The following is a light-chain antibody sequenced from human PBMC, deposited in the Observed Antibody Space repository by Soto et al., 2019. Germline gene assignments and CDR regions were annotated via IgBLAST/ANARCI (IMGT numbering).Light chain of an antibody. Sequence: QSLLAHPPSASGTPGQRFTISCSGRSSNIGSNYVYWYQQLPGTAPKLLIYYNNQRPSGVPDRFSGSKSGTSASLAISGLRSEDEADYYCATWDDSLSGYVFGTGTKVTVL. CDR2: YNN. CDR1: SSNIGSNY. V-gene: IGLV1-47*02. CDR3: ATWDDSLSGYV. J-gene: IGLJ1*01.